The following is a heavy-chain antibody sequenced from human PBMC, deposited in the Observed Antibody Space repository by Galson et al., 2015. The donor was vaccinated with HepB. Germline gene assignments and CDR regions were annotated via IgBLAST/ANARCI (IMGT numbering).Heavy chain of an antibody. CDR1: GDSVSSNSAA. Sequence: CAISGDSVSSNSAAWNWIRQSPSRGLEWLGRTYYRSKWYNDYAVSVKSRITINPDTSKNQFSLQLNSVTPEDTAVYYCARHLEWLLLPYYFDYWGQGTLVTVSS. CDR2: TYYRSKWYN. V-gene: IGHV6-1*01. J-gene: IGHJ4*02. CDR3: ARHLEWLLLPYYFDY. D-gene: IGHD3-22*01.